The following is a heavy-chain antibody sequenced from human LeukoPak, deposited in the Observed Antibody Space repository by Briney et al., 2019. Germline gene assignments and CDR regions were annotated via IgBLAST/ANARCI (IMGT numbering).Heavy chain of an antibody. Sequence: GGSLRLSRAASGFTFISYSMNWVRQAPGKGLEWVSAISGSGGSTYYADSVKGRFTISRDNSKNTLYLQMNSLRAEDTAVYYCAKDLITMVRGPRDYYYYMDVWGKGTTVIISS. CDR2: ISGSGGST. CDR1: GFTFISYS. V-gene: IGHV3-23*01. CDR3: AKDLITMVRGPRDYYYYMDV. D-gene: IGHD3-10*01. J-gene: IGHJ6*03.